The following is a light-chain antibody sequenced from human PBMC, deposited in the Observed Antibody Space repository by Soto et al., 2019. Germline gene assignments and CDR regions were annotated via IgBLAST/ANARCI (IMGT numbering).Light chain of an antibody. J-gene: IGKJ1*01. CDR3: QTYDKAPWT. CDR2: GAS. Sequence: DIQMAQSPSSLSASVGDRVTITCRASRGIYTHLAWYQQKPGNAPKLLIYGASTLQSGVPSRFSASGLGTAFFRTIRGLQSEDVGTYFCQTYDKAPWTFGPGTRV. CDR1: RGIYTH. V-gene: IGKV1-27*01.